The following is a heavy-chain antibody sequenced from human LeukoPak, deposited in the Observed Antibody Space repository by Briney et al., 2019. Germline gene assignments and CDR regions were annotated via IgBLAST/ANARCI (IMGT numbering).Heavy chain of an antibody. CDR1: GGSLSTHH. Sequence: SETLSLTCVVSGGSLSTHHWSWIRQSPGRGLEWIGYISDSGSTNYNPSLKSRVTISVDTSKNQFSLMLSSVTAADTAVYYCARGYDSSAYYPFNYWGQGTLVTVSS. D-gene: IGHD3-22*01. CDR3: ARGYDSSAYYPFNY. V-gene: IGHV4-59*11. J-gene: IGHJ4*02. CDR2: ISDSGST.